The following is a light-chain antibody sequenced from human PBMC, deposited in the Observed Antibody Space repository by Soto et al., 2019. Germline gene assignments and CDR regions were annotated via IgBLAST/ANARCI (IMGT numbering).Light chain of an antibody. V-gene: IGKV1-5*01. J-gene: IGKJ1*01. CDR1: QTIHNS. CDR2: DAS. CDR3: QHYNLYSGT. Sequence: DIQMTQSPSTLSASVGDRVTITCRASQTIHNSLAWYQQKPGKAPKLLIYDASSLESGVPSRFSGSGFGTDFTLTISILQPDDFATYYCQHYNLYSGTFGQGTKVEIK.